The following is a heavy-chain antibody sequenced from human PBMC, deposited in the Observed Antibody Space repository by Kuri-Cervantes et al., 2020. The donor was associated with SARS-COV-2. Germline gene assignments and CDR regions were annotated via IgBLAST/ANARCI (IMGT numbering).Heavy chain of an antibody. D-gene: IGHD7-27*01. Sequence: SETLSLTCAVYGGSFSGYYWSWIRQTPEMGLEWIGEINHSGSTNYNPSLRSRVTMSVDTSKNQFSLKLTSVTAADTAVYYCARGTGDLDQWGQGTLVNVSS. CDR3: ARGTGDLDQ. V-gene: IGHV4-34*01. CDR2: INHSGST. J-gene: IGHJ5*02. CDR1: GGSFSGYY.